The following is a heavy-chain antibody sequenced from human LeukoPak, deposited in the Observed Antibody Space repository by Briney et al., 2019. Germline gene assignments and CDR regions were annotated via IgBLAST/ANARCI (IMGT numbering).Heavy chain of an antibody. J-gene: IGHJ4*02. CDR1: GYTFTSYG. CDR3: ARSPAYCGGDGRCFFDY. D-gene: IGHD2-21*02. Sequence: VASVKVSCKASGYTFTSYGISWVRQAPGQGLEWMGWISAYNGNTNYAQKLQGRVTMTTDTSTSTAYMELRSLRSDDTAVYYCARSPAYCGGDGRCFFDYWGQGALVTVSS. CDR2: ISAYNGNT. V-gene: IGHV1-18*01.